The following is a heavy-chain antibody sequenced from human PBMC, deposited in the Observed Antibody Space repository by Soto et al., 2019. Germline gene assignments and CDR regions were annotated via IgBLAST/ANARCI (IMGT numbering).Heavy chain of an antibody. Sequence: QTLSLTCAISGDSVSSNSAAWNWIRQSPSRGLEWLGRTYYRSKWYNDYAVSVKSRITINPDTSKNQFSLQLNSVTPEDTAVYYCARGLYYDILTGSWFDPWGQGTLVTVSS. CDR3: ARGLYYDILTGSWFDP. D-gene: IGHD3-9*01. V-gene: IGHV6-1*01. CDR2: TYYRSKWYN. J-gene: IGHJ5*02. CDR1: GDSVSSNSAA.